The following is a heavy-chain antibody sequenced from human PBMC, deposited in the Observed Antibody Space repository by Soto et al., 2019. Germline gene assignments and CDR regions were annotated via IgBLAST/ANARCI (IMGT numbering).Heavy chain of an antibody. D-gene: IGHD2-15*01. CDR3: VRGGGYDSFDF. J-gene: IGHJ4*02. CDR2: SSDLGTT. Sequence: SETLSLTCTVSGFTMIYGAYSFVWIRQAPWSGLEWLGYSSDLGTTYYNPSFRSCVSLSIDRTRNQFFLMLSSMTAADEAVYYCVRGGGYDSFDFWGKGIQVTSPQ. V-gene: IGHV4-30-2*01. CDR1: GFTMIYGAYS.